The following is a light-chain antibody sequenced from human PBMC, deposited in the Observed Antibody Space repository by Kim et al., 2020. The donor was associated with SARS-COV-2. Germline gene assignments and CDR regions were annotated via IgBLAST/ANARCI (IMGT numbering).Light chain of an antibody. Sequence: SPRERATLSCRASQSVSNNYLAWYQHKPGQAPRLLIYGASSRATGFPDRFSGSGSGTDFTLSISRMEPEDSAVYYCQQYGSSPPYTFGQGTKLEI. V-gene: IGKV3-20*01. J-gene: IGKJ2*01. CDR3: QQYGSSPPYT. CDR2: GAS. CDR1: QSVSNNY.